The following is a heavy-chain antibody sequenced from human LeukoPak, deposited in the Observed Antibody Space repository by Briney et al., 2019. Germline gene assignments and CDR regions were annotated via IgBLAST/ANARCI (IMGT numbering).Heavy chain of an antibody. V-gene: IGHV4-31*03. CDR2: IYYSGST. CDR1: GGSISSGDYY. CDR3: AREAVVVTDDAFDI. Sequence: PSETLSLTCTVSGGSISSGDYYWSWIRQHPGKGLEWIGYIYYSGSTYYNPSLKSRVTISVDTSKNQFSLKLSSVTAADTAVYYCAREAVVVTDDAFDIWGQGTMVTVSS. D-gene: IGHD2-15*01. J-gene: IGHJ3*02.